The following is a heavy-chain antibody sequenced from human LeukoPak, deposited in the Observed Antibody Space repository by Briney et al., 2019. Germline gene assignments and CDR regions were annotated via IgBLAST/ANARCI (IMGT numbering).Heavy chain of an antibody. Sequence: GRSLRLSCAASGFTFSRNGMHWVRQAPGKGLEWVALIWYDGNNKYYADSVKGRFTISRDNSKNTLYLQMNSLRAEDTAVYYCARDRTDSSGYYFDYWGQGTLVTVSS. CDR1: GFTFSRNG. CDR2: IWYDGNNK. D-gene: IGHD3-22*01. V-gene: IGHV3-33*01. J-gene: IGHJ4*02. CDR3: ARDRTDSSGYYFDY.